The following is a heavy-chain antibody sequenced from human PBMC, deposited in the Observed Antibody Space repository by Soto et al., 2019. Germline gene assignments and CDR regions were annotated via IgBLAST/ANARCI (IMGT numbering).Heavy chain of an antibody. Sequence: GGSLRLSCAASGFTVSNYAMSWVRQAPGKGLEWVSSIGGSGTRTYYADSVKGRFTISRDNSKNTLYLQMNSLRAGDTAVYYCAKGAYDSSGSSTDDWGQGTLVTVSS. CDR2: IGGSGTRT. CDR1: GFTVSNYA. CDR3: AKGAYDSSGSSTDD. J-gene: IGHJ4*02. D-gene: IGHD3-22*01. V-gene: IGHV3-23*01.